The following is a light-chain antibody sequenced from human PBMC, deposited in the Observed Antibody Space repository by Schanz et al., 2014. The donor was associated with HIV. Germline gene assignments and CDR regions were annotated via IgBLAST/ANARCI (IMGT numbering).Light chain of an antibody. CDR3: GSYTSSTTVI. CDR1: SSDVGGYNL. CDR2: EGT. J-gene: IGLJ2*01. V-gene: IGLV2-14*02. Sequence: QSALPQPASVSGSPGQSITISCTGTSSDVGGYNLVSWYQHHPDKAPKLIIYEGTKRPSGVSDRFSGSKSGNTASLTISGLQAEDEAYYYCGSYTSSTTVIFGGGTKLTVL.